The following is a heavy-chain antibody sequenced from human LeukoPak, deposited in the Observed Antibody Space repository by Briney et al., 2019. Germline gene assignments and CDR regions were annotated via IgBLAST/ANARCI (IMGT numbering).Heavy chain of an antibody. V-gene: IGHV1-69*05. D-gene: IGHD3-3*01. CDR3: ARTYTIFGVVPYYFDY. J-gene: IGHJ4*02. Sequence: GASVKVSCKASGGTFSSYAISWVRQAPGQGLEWMGGIIPIFGTANYAQKLQGRVTMTTDTSTSTAYMELRSLRSDDTAVYYCARTYTIFGVVPYYFDYWGQGTLVTVSS. CDR1: GGTFSSYA. CDR2: IIPIFGTA.